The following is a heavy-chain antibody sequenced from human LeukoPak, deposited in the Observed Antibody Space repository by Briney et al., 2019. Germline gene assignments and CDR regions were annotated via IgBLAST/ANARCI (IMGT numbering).Heavy chain of an antibody. CDR2: ISGSGGST. Sequence: PGGSLRLSCAASGFTFSSYGMSWVRQAPGKGLEWVSAISGSGGSTYYADSVKGRFTISRDNSKNTLYLQMNSLRAEDTAVYYCAKDPNYDSSGTGENYFDYWGQGTLVTVSS. CDR1: GFTFSSYG. J-gene: IGHJ4*02. CDR3: AKDPNYDSSGTGENYFDY. V-gene: IGHV3-23*01. D-gene: IGHD3-22*01.